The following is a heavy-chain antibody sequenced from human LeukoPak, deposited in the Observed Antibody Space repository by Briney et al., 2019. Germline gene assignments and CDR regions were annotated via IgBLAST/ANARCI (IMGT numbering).Heavy chain of an antibody. V-gene: IGHV4-4*07. Sequence: SETLSLTCTVSGNSFGDYYWSWIRQPAGKGLEWIGRTSGSTTYNPSLKSRVTMSVDTSKSQFSQNLMSVTAADTAVYYCTRDTGTTGEVKFDPWGQGTLVTVSS. J-gene: IGHJ5*02. CDR3: TRDTGTTGEVKFDP. CDR1: GNSFGDYY. CDR2: TSGST. D-gene: IGHD4-17*01.